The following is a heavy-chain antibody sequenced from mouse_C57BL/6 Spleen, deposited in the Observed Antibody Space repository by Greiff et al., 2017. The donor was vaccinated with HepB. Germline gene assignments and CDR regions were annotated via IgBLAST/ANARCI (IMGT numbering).Heavy chain of an antibody. CDR1: GYTFTSYW. D-gene: IGHD2-2*01. CDR2: IDPSDSET. CDR3: ARWDYYGYDDGFYAMDY. J-gene: IGHJ4*01. V-gene: IGHV1-52*01. Sequence: VQLQQSGAELVRPGSSVKLSCKASGYTFTSYWMHWVKQRPIQGLEWIGNIDPSDSETHYNQKFKDKATLTVDKSSSTAYMQLSSLTSEDSAVYYCARWDYYGYDDGFYAMDYWGQGTSVTVSS.